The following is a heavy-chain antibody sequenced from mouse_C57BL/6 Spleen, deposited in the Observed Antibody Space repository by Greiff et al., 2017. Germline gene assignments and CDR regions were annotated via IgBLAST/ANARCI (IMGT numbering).Heavy chain of an antibody. Sequence: EVQLVESGPGLVKPSQSLSLTCSVTGYSITSGYYWNWIRQFPGNKLEWMGYISYDGSNNYNPSLKNRISITLDTSTNQFFLKLNSVTTEDTATYYGARDGSPPSDYAMDYWGQVTSVTVAS. CDR1: GYSITSGYY. D-gene: IGHD1-1*01. V-gene: IGHV3-6*01. CDR2: ISYDGSN. J-gene: IGHJ4*01. CDR3: ARDGSPPSDYAMDY.